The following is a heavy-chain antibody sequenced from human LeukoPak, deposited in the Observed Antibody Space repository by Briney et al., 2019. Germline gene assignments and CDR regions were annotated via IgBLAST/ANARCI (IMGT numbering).Heavy chain of an antibody. CDR3: ARDSYYDNSGEGAFDI. Sequence: SETLSLTSTVSGGSISSSSYYWGWIRQPPGKGLEWIGSIYYSGSTYYNPSLKSRVTISVDTSKNQFSLKLSSVTAADTAVYYCARDSYYDNSGEGAFDIWGQGTMVTVSA. J-gene: IGHJ3*02. V-gene: IGHV4-39*07. D-gene: IGHD3-22*01. CDR2: IYYSGST. CDR1: GGSISSSSYY.